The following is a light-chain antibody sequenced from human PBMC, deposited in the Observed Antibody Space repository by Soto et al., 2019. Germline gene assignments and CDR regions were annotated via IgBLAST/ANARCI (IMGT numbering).Light chain of an antibody. CDR1: SGDVGSYNP. J-gene: IGLJ2*01. CDR3: CSYAGSTTVV. Sequence: QSALTQPASGSRSPGQSITISCSGASGDVGSYNPVSWYQQHPGKAPKLTIYEDSKRPSGVSNRFSGSKSGYTASLTISGLQAEDEADYYCCSYAGSTTVVFGGGTKLTVL. V-gene: IGLV2-23*01. CDR2: EDS.